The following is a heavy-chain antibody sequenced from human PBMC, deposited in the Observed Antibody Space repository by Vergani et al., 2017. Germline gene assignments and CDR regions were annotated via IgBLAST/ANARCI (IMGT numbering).Heavy chain of an antibody. J-gene: IGHJ4*02. CDR1: GFTFDDYA. CDR2: ISWNSGSI. V-gene: IGHV3-9*01. D-gene: IGHD2-15*01. Sequence: EVQLVESGGGLVQPGRSLRLSCAASGFTFDDYAMHWVRQAPGKGLEWVSGISWNSGSIGYADSVKGRFTISRDNAKNSLYLQMNSLRAEDTALYYCAKDGENCSGGSCYSNGLSPYYFDYWGQGTLVTVSS. CDR3: AKDGENCSGGSCYSNGLSPYYFDY.